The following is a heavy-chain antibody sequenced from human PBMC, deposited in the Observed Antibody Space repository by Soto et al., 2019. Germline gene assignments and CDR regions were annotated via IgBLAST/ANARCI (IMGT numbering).Heavy chain of an antibody. J-gene: IGHJ5*02. D-gene: IGHD3-3*01. CDR3: AQSQIFGVVNREWWFDP. Sequence: SGPTLVNPTQTLTLTCTFSGFSLSTSGVGVGWIRQPPGKALEWLALIYWNDDKRYSPSLKSRLTITKDTSKNQVVLTMTNMDPVDTATYYCAQSQIFGVVNREWWFDPWGQGTLVTVSS. CDR2: IYWNDDK. V-gene: IGHV2-5*01. CDR1: GFSLSTSGVG.